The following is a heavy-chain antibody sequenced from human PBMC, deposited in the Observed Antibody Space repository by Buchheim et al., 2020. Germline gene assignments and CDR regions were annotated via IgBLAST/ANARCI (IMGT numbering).Heavy chain of an antibody. CDR1: GFTFSSYW. D-gene: IGHD2-2*01. J-gene: IGHJ6*04. CDR3: ARDDCSSTSCYYYYGMDV. Sequence: EVQLVESGGGLVQPGGSLRLSCAASGFTFSSYWMSWVRQAPGKGLEWVANIKQDGSEKYYVDSVKGRFTISRDNAKNSLYLQMNSLRAEDTAVYYCARDDCSSTSCYYYYGMDVWGKGTT. V-gene: IGHV3-7*03. CDR2: IKQDGSEK.